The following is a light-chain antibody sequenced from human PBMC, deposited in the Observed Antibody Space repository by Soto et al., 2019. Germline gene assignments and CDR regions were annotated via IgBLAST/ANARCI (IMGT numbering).Light chain of an antibody. Sequence: EIVMTQSPAILSLSPGERATLSCRASQSVSTDLAWYQQKPGQAPRLLIRGASTRATGIPARFSGSGSGTEFTLSISSLQSEDFAVYYCQHYNNWPITFGQGTRLEI. J-gene: IGKJ5*01. CDR3: QHYNNWPIT. CDR2: GAS. V-gene: IGKV3-15*01. CDR1: QSVSTD.